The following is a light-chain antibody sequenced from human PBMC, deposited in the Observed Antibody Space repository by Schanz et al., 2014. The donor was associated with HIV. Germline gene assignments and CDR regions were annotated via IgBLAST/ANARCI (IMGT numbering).Light chain of an antibody. CDR1: QSVTSY. CDR2: GAS. CDR3: QQYGNSPYT. J-gene: IGKJ2*01. Sequence: EFVVTQSPATLSLSPGERATLSCRASQSVTSYLAWYQQKPGQAPRLLIYGASNRATGVPDRYSGSGSGTDFTLTISGLEPEDFAVYYCQQYGNSPYTFGQGTNLEIK. V-gene: IGKV3-20*01.